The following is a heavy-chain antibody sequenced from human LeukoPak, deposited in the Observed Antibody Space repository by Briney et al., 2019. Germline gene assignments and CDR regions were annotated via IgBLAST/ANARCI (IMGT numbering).Heavy chain of an antibody. V-gene: IGHV3-7*01. J-gene: IGHJ4*02. CDR3: SREYSYGYFDY. CDR1: GFTFSSYW. CDR2: IKQDGSEK. Sequence: GGSLRLSCAASGFTFSSYWMSWVRQAPGKGLEWVANIKQDGSEKYYVDSVKGRFTISRDNAKNSLYLQMNSLRAEDTAVYYCSREYSYGYFDYWGQGTLVTVSS. D-gene: IGHD5-18*01.